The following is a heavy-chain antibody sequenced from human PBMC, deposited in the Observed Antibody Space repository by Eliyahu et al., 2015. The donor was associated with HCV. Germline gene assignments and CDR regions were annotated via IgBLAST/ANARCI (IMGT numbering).Heavy chain of an antibody. CDR2: ISSSSSYI. J-gene: IGHJ5*02. V-gene: IGHV3-21*01. D-gene: IGHD5-12*01. CDR3: ARDPNRCYSGYDH. Sequence: EVQLVESGGXLVXPXGSLRLSCXXXGFXFSSYSMNWVRQAPGKGLEWVSSISSSSSYIYYADSVKGRFTISRDNAKNSLYLQMNSLRAEDTAVYYCARDPNRCYSGYDHWGQGTLVTVSS. CDR1: GFXFSSYS.